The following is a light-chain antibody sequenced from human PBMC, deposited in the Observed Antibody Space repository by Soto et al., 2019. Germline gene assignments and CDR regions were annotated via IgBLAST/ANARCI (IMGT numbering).Light chain of an antibody. CDR3: QQYNNWLLYT. V-gene: IGKV3-15*01. J-gene: IGKJ2*01. Sequence: EIVRTQSPATLSVSPGERATLSCRASQSVSSNLAWYQQKPGQAPRLLIYGASTRAPGIPARFSGSGSGTEFTLTISSLQSEDFAVYYCQQYNNWLLYTFGQGTKLEIK. CDR1: QSVSSN. CDR2: GAS.